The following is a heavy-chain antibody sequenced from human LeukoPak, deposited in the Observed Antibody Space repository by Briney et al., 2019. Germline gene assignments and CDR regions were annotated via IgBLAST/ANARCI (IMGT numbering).Heavy chain of an antibody. CDR3: ARRELDYCSIYY. V-gene: IGHV4-39*07. CDR2: IYYSGST. D-gene: IGHD2-2*01. Sequence: PSETLSLTCTVSGGSISSSSYYWGWIRQPPGKGLEWIGSIYYSGSTYYNPSLKSRVTISVDTSKNQFSLKLSSVTAADTAVYYCARRELDYCSIYYWGQGTLVTVSS. J-gene: IGHJ4*02. CDR1: GGSISSSSYY.